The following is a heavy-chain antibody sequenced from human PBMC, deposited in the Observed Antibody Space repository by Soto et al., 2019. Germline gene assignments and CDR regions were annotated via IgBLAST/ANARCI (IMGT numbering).Heavy chain of an antibody. J-gene: IGHJ4*02. CDR2: IKSDGSGT. D-gene: IGHD2-2*01. CDR3: ATRKYCPSTTCFDF. Sequence: PGGSLRLSWEASGFTFSTYWMHWVRQAPGKGLVWVSRIKSDGSGTYYADSVKGRFTISRDTSKNTLYLQMSSLRAEDTAVYYCATRKYCPSTTCFDFWGQGTQVTVSS. CDR1: GFTFSTYW. V-gene: IGHV3-74*01.